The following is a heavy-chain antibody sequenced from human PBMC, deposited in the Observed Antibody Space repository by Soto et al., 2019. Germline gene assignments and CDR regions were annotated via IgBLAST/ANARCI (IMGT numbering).Heavy chain of an antibody. Sequence: SGPTLVNPTQTLTLTCTFSGFSLSTSGMCVSWIRQPPGKALEWLALIDWDDDKYYSTSLKTRLTISKDTSKNQVVLTMTNMDPVDTATYYCARNDGSGSYCYYGMDVWGQGTAVTVSS. V-gene: IGHV2-70*01. CDR1: GFSLSTSGMC. J-gene: IGHJ6*02. CDR2: IDWDDDK. CDR3: ARNDGSGSYCYYGMDV. D-gene: IGHD3-10*01.